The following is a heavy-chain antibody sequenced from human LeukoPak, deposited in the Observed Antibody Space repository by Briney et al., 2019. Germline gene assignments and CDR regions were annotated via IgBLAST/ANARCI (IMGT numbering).Heavy chain of an antibody. V-gene: IGHV4-59*01. CDR1: GGSISSYY. Sequence: SETLSLTCTVSGGSISSYYWSWIRQPPGKGLEWIGYIYQRGSANYNPSLKSRVAISLDTSKNQFSLKLSSVTAADTAVYYCARVRDRYGETDYWGQGALVTVSS. J-gene: IGHJ4*02. D-gene: IGHD3-10*01. CDR2: IYQRGSA. CDR3: ARVRDRYGETDY.